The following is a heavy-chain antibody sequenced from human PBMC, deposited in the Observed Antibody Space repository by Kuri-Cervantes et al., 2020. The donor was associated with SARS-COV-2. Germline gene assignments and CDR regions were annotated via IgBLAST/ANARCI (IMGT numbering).Heavy chain of an antibody. Sequence: GGSLTLFCTASGFTFGDYVMSWFRQAPGKGLEWVGFIRSKAYGGTTEYAASVKGRFTISRDDSKSIAYLQMNSLKTEDTAVYYCTSIVVVPAANYWGQGTLVTVSS. CDR2: IRSKAYGGTT. V-gene: IGHV3-49*03. D-gene: IGHD2-2*01. J-gene: IGHJ4*02. CDR1: GFTFGDYV. CDR3: TSIVVVPAANY.